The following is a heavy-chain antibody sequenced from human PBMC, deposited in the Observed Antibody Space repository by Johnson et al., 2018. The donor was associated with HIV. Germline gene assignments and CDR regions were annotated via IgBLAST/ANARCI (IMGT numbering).Heavy chain of an antibody. V-gene: IGHV3-66*01. J-gene: IGHJ3*02. CDR2: IYSGGST. D-gene: IGHD6-6*01. CDR1: GFTFSSYA. Sequence: VQVVESGGGLVQPGGSLRLSCTASGFTFSSYAMHWVRQAPGKGLEWVAVIYSGGSTYYADSVKGRFTISRDNAQNSLYLQMNSLRAEDTAVYDCARDPEIAARADAFDIWGQGTMVTVSS. CDR3: ARDPEIAARADAFDI.